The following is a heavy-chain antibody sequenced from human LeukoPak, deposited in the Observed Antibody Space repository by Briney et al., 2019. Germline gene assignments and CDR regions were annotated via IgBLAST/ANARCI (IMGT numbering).Heavy chain of an antibody. V-gene: IGHV3-21*01. D-gene: IGHD6-13*01. CDR2: ISSSSSYI. CDR1: GFTFSSYS. J-gene: IGHJ4*02. CDR3: ARASGYSSSFPGGY. Sequence: GGSLRLSCAASGFTFSSYSMNWVRQAPGKGLEWVSSISSSSSYIYYADSVKGRFTISRDNAKNSLYLQMNSLGAEDTAVYYCARASGYSSSFPGGYWGQGTLVTVSS.